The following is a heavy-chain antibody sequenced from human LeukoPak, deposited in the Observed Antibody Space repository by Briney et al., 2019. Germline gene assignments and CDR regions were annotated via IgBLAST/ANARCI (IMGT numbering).Heavy chain of an antibody. V-gene: IGHV3-53*01. J-gene: IGHJ6*03. D-gene: IGHD2-15*01. Sequence: PGGSLRLSCAASGFTVSSNYMSWVRQAPGKRLEWVSIIHGGGTTYYTDSVKGRFTISRDNSNNMLYLQMNSLRAEDTAVYYCARGYCSGGSCYSKDYYYMDVWGKGTTVTVSS. CDR3: ARGYCSGGSCYSKDYYYMDV. CDR2: IHGGGTT. CDR1: GFTVSSNY.